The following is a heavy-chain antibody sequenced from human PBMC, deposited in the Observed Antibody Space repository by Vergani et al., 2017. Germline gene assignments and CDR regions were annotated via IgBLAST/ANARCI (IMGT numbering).Heavy chain of an antibody. J-gene: IGHJ2*01. Sequence: QVQLVESGGGVVQPGRSLRLSCAASGFTFSSYAMHWVRQAPGKGLEWVAVISYDGSNKYYADSVKGRFTISRDNSKNTLFLQMNSLRAEDTAVYYCARRANYYDSSGYYDYWYFDLWGRGTLVTVSS. CDR1: GFTFSSYA. D-gene: IGHD3-22*01. V-gene: IGHV3-30-3*01. CDR3: ARRANYYDSSGYYDYWYFDL. CDR2: ISYDGSNK.